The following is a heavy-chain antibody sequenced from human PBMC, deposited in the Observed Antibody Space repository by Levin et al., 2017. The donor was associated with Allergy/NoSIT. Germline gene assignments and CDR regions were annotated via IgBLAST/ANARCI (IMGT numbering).Heavy chain of an antibody. CDR3: ARDAVGISAASDC. D-gene: IGHD6-13*01. Sequence: NSSETLSLTCAVSGDSISNGDWWTWVRQPPGKGLEWLGEISHSGSTHYNPSLKSRLTISIDKSKNQFSLKLTSVTAADTAVYFCARDAVGISAASDCWGQGTLVTVSS. J-gene: IGHJ4*02. V-gene: IGHV4-4*02. CDR2: ISHSGST. CDR1: GDSISNGDW.